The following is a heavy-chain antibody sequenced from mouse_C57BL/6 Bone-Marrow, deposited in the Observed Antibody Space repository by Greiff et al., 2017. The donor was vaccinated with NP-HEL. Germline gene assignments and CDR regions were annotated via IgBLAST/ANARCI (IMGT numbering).Heavy chain of an antibody. J-gene: IGHJ1*03. Sequence: VQLQQPGAELVMPGASVKLSCKASGYTFTSYWMHWVKQRPGHGLEWIGEIDPSDSYPNYNQKFKGKSTLTVDKSSSTAYMQLSSLTSEDSAVYYGANLGPNYYGSSWWYFDVWGTGTTVTVSS. CDR2: IDPSDSYP. V-gene: IGHV1-69*01. D-gene: IGHD1-1*01. CDR3: ANLGPNYYGSSWWYFDV. CDR1: GYTFTSYW.